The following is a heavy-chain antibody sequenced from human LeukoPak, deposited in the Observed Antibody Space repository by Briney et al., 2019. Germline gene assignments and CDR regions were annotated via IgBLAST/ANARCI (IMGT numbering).Heavy chain of an antibody. CDR2: MNSNTGNT. CDR1: GGTFSRYA. CDR3: ARGFPYSSGWPGD. D-gene: IGHD6-19*01. Sequence: ASVKVSCKASGGTFSRYALTWVRQAPGQGLEWMGWMNSNTGNTGYARKFQGRVTMTRDTSITTAYMELSSLKSEDTAVYYCARGFPYSSGWPGDWGQGTLVTVSS. J-gene: IGHJ4*02. V-gene: IGHV1-8*01.